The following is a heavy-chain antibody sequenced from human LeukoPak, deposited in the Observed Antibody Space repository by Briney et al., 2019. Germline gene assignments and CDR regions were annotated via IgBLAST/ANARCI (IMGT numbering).Heavy chain of an antibody. CDR2: IYHSGST. V-gene: IGHV4-4*02. J-gene: IGHJ6*03. D-gene: IGHD5-12*01. CDR3: ARTTEGYAGGPGYSYYYYMDV. Sequence: PSGTLSLTCAVSGGSISSSTWWSWVRQPPGKGLEWIGEIYHSGSTNYNPSLKSRVTISVDKSKNQFSLKLSSVTAADTAVYYCARTTEGYAGGPGYSYYYYMDVWGKGTTVTISS. CDR1: GGSISSSTW.